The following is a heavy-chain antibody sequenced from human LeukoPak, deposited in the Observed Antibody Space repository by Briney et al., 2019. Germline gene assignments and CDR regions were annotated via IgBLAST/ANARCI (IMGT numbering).Heavy chain of an antibody. J-gene: IGHJ5*02. Sequence: PGGSLRLSCAASGFTFSSYGMHWVRQAPGKGLEWVAFIRYDGSNKYYADSVKGRFTISRDNSKNTLYLQMNSLRAEDTAVYYCAKDLSSWVYNWFDPWGQGTLDTVSS. CDR2: IRYDGSNK. CDR3: AKDLSSWVYNWFDP. CDR1: GFTFSSYG. V-gene: IGHV3-30*02. D-gene: IGHD6-13*01.